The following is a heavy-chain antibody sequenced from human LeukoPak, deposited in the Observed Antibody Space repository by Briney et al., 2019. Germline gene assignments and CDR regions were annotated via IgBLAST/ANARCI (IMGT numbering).Heavy chain of an antibody. CDR3: ARAHSAMVRGVIRPPDY. Sequence: SETLSLTCAVYGGSFSGYYWSWIRQPPGKGLEWIGEINHSGSPYYNPSLKSRVTISVDTSKNQFSLKLSSVTAADTAVYYCARAHSAMVRGVIRPPDYRGQGTLVTVSS. V-gene: IGHV4-34*01. D-gene: IGHD3-10*01. CDR2: INHSGSP. J-gene: IGHJ4*02. CDR1: GGSFSGYY.